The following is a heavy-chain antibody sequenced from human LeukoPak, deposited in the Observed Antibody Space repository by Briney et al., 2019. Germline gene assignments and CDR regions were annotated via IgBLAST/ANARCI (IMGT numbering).Heavy chain of an antibody. Sequence: GGSLRLSCTVSGFTVSSNSMSWVRQAPGKGLEWVSFIYSDNTHYSDSVKGRFTISRDNAKNSLYLQMNSLRAEDTALYYCAKDRRGYSYGLFDYWGQGTLVTVSS. V-gene: IGHV3-53*05. J-gene: IGHJ4*02. CDR1: GFTVSSNS. CDR3: AKDRRGYSYGLFDY. CDR2: IYSDNT. D-gene: IGHD5-18*01.